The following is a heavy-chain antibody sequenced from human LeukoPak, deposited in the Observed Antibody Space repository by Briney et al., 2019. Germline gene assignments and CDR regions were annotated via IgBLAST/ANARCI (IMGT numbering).Heavy chain of an antibody. D-gene: IGHD1-26*01. CDR1: GFTFSSYG. CDR2: ISYDGSNK. V-gene: IGHV3-30*18. Sequence: GRSLRLSCAASGFTFSSYGIHWVRQAPGKGLEWVAVISYDGSNKYYADSVKGRFTISRDNSKNTLYLQMNSLRAEDTAVYYCAKAVGVTQRGYFDYWGQGTLVTVSS. J-gene: IGHJ4*02. CDR3: AKAVGVTQRGYFDY.